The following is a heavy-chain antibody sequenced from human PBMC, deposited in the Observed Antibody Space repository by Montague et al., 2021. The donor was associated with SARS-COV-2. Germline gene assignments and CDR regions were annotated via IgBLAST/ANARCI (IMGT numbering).Heavy chain of an antibody. CDR2: IYSSGRT. D-gene: IGHD4-17*01. J-gene: IGHJ4*02. V-gene: IGHV4-61*02. CDR3: ARAPDDYGTFGY. Sequence: TLSLTCPVSGDSIGSGSYYWSWIRPAPGEGLEWIGRIYSSGRTDYNPSLMNRVTISLDTSKNQFSLKLSSLTTADTGVYYCARAPDDYGTFGYWGQGIPVIVSS. CDR1: GDSIGSGSYY.